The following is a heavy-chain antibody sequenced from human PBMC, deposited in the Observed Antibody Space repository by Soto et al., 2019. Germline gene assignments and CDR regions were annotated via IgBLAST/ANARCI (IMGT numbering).Heavy chain of an antibody. J-gene: IGHJ4*02. Sequence: GGSLRLSCAASGFTFSSYSMNWVRQAPGKGLEWVSSLSSSSGHIYYADSVKGRFTISRDNAKNSLYLQMNSLRAEDTAVYYCVRHWLATREFDYWGQGTLVPSPQ. CDR2: LSSSSGHI. V-gene: IGHV3-21*01. CDR3: VRHWLATREFDY. D-gene: IGHD1-26*01. CDR1: GFTFSSYS.